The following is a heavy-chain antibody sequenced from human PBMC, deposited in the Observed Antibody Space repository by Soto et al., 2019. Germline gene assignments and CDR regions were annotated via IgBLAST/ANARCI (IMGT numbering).Heavy chain of an antibody. CDR2: IYDTGTT. CDR1: GASVRSGSYY. Sequence: SETLSLTCTVSGASVRSGSYYWSWVRQPPGRGLEWIGYIYDTGTTNYNPSLKSRVTMSVDTSKNQFSLKLSSVTAADTAVYYCARGSRKVLWFGGYYYGMDVWGQGTTVTVSS. D-gene: IGHD3-10*01. CDR3: ARGSRKVLWFGGYYYGMDV. V-gene: IGHV4-61*01. J-gene: IGHJ6*02.